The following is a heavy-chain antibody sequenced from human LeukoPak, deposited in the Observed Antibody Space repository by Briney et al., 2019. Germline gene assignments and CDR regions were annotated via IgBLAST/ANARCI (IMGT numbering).Heavy chain of an antibody. J-gene: IGHJ3*02. V-gene: IGHV1-18*01. CDR3: ARLAPATYVDI. Sequence: ASVKVSCKASGGTFSSYAISWVRQAPGQGLEWMGWISAYNGNTNYAQKLQGRVTMTTDTSTSTAYMELRSLRSDDTAVYYCARLAPATYVDIWGQGTMVTVSS. CDR1: GGTFSSYA. CDR2: ISAYNGNT.